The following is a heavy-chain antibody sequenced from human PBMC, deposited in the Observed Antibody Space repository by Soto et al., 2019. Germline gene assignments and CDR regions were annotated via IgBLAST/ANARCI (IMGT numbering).Heavy chain of an antibody. Sequence: KASETLSLTCAVSGASISSADSYWSWIRQSPVKGLEWIGYIYYGGSTYYNPSLKSRVTISVDTTENHFSLRLNSVTAADTAVYYCARGQYSSTWYGDFDYWGQGTLVTVSS. J-gene: IGHJ4*02. CDR2: IYYGGST. CDR3: ARGQYSSTWYGDFDY. V-gene: IGHV4-30-4*01. D-gene: IGHD6-13*01. CDR1: GASISSADSY.